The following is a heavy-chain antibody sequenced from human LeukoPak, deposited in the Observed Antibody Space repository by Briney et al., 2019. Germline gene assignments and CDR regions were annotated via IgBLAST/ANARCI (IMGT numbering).Heavy chain of an antibody. V-gene: IGHV3-53*01. CDR3: ARKNHLFNAAFDI. CDR2: TYSNGNT. D-gene: IGHD1-14*01. CDR1: GFTFSIND. Sequence: GGSLRLSCAASGFTFSINDMTWVRQAPGKGLEWVSITYSNGNTNYADSVKGRFTISRDNSRDTLSLQMDNLRAEDTAVYYCARKNHLFNAAFDIWGQGTVVTVSS. J-gene: IGHJ3*02.